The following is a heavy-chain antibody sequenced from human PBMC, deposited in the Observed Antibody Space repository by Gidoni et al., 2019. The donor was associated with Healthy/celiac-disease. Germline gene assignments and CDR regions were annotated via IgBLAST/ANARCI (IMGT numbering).Heavy chain of an antibody. CDR1: GGSISSYY. D-gene: IGHD1-26*01. V-gene: IGHV4-59*01. CDR2: IYYSGST. CDR3: ARGGSSNWFDP. Sequence: QVQLQESGPGLVKPSETLSLTCTVSGGSISSYYWSWIRQPPGKGLEWIGYIYYSGSTNYNPSLKSRFTISVDTSKNQFSLKLSSVTAADTAVYYCARGGSSNWFDPWGQGTLVTVSS. J-gene: IGHJ5*02.